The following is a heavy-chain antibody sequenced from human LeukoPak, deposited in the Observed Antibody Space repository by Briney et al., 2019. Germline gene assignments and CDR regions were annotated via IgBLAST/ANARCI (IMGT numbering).Heavy chain of an antibody. V-gene: IGHV4-38-2*02. J-gene: IGHJ4*02. CDR2: IYHSGST. CDR1: GYSISSDYH. Sequence: SETLSLTCTVSGYSISSDYHWGWIRQPPGKGLEWIGSIYHSGSTYYNPSLKSRVTISVDTSKKQFSLKLSSVTAADTAVYYCARGNYDFWSGYYDGGGPYYFEYWGQGTLVTVSS. CDR3: ARGNYDFWSGYYDGGGPYYFEY. D-gene: IGHD3-3*01.